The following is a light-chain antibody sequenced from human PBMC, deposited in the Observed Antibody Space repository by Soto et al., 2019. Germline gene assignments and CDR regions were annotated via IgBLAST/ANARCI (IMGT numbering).Light chain of an antibody. J-gene: IGKJ1*01. CDR3: QHSYSTPPRT. CDR2: AAS. Sequence: DIQMTQSPSSLSASVGERVTITCRASQSISRYLNWYQQKPGKAPKLLIYAASSLQSGVPSRFSGSGSGRDFTLTISSLQPEDFATYYCQHSYSTPPRTFGQGTKVEIK. V-gene: IGKV1-39*01. CDR1: QSISRY.